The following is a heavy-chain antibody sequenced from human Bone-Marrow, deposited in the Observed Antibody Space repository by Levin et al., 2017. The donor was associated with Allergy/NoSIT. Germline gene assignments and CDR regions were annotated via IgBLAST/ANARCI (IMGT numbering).Heavy chain of an antibody. V-gene: IGHV1-24*01. CDR2: IDPEDGEE. CDR1: GYTLTELP. D-gene: IGHD3-3*01. Sequence: ASVKVSCKVSGYTLTELPMHWVRQVPGKGPEWMGGIDPEDGEEIYAQKFQGRLTMTEDRSTDTAYMELSSLRYEDTAVYYCTTGGGVFAARNDFWIGYLYWGQGTLVNVSS. CDR3: TTGGGVFAARNDFWIGYLY. J-gene: IGHJ4*02.